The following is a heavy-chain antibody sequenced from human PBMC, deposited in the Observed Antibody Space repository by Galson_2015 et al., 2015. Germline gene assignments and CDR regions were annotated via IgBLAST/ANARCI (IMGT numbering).Heavy chain of an antibody. CDR1: GFTFSSYW. D-gene: IGHD5-24*01. V-gene: IGHV3-7*01. CDR2: IKQDGSEK. CDR3: ARPVEMATIDDAFDI. Sequence: SLRLSCAASGFTFSSYWMSWVRQAPGKGLEWVANIKQDGSEKYYVDSVKGRFAISRDNAKNSLYLQMNSLRAEDTAVYYCARPVEMATIDDAFDIWGQGTMVTVSS. J-gene: IGHJ3*02.